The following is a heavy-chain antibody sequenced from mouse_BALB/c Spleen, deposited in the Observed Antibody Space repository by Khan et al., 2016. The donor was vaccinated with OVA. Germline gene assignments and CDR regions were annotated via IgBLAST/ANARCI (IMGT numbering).Heavy chain of an antibody. J-gene: IGHJ3*01. V-gene: IGHV5-9-1*01. D-gene: IGHD2-1*01. CDR1: GFTFSSFV. CDR2: ISSAATYT. Sequence: VVLVESGGGLVEPGGSLKLSCAASGFTFSSFVMSWVRQTPEKRLEWVATISSAATYTYYPDSVKGRFTISRDNAKNTLYLQMNSLRSDDTAIYYCTNGNYGWFAYWGQGTLVTVST. CDR3: TNGNYGWFAY.